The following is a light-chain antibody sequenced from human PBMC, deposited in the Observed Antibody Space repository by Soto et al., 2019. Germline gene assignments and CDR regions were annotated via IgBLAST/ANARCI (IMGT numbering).Light chain of an antibody. Sequence: EIVLTQSPGTLSLSPGERATLSCRASQSVSSSYLAWYQQKPGQAPRLLIYGASSRATGIPARFSGSGSGTDFTLTISRLEPEDFAVYYWQQYGSSSFTFGPGTKVDIK. CDR3: QQYGSSSFT. CDR1: QSVSSSY. J-gene: IGKJ3*01. CDR2: GAS. V-gene: IGKV3-20*01.